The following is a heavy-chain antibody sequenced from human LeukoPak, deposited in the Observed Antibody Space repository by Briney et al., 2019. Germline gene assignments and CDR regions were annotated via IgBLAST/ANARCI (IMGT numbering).Heavy chain of an antibody. V-gene: IGHV3-23*01. D-gene: IGHD3-10*01. J-gene: IGHJ4*02. Sequence: GGSLRLSCAASGFTFSVYGMSWVRQAPGKGLEWVSAIGGSGDFTYYAEYVRGRFTISRDDSKKTLYLQMNSLRAEDTAVYYCAKADRGWGVITKDWGQGTLVTVSS. CDR3: AKADRGWGVITKD. CDR2: IGGSGDFT. CDR1: GFTFSVYG.